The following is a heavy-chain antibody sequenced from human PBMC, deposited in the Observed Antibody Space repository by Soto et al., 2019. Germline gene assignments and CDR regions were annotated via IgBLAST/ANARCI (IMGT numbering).Heavy chain of an antibody. J-gene: IGHJ4*02. V-gene: IGHV1-18*01. CDR1: GYTFTSYS. CDR2: ISAYNGNT. Sequence: ASVKVSCKASGYTFTSYSISWVRQAPGQGLEWMGWISAYNGNTNYAQNLQGRVTMTTDTSTSTAYMELRSLRSDDTAVYYCAREGERGYSYVFRFSIDYWCQGTLVTVSS. CDR3: AREGERGYSYVFRFSIDY. D-gene: IGHD5-18*01.